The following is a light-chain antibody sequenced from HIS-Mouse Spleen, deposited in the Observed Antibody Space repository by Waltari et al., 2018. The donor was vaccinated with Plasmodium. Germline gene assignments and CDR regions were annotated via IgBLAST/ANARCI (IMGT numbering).Light chain of an antibody. J-gene: IGLJ3*02. CDR3: CSYAGSSTFV. CDR2: EGS. Sequence: QSALTQPASVSGSPGQSITISCTGTSSDVGSYNLVSWYQQHPGKAPKLMIYEGSKRRAGVSNRFSGAKSGNTASVTIAGFQAGDEADDYCCSYAGSSTFVFGGGTKLTVL. V-gene: IGLV2-23*03. CDR1: SSDVGSYNL.